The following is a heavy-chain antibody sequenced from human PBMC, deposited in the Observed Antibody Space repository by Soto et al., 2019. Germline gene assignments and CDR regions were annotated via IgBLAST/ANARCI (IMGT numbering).Heavy chain of an antibody. D-gene: IGHD3-3*01. J-gene: IGHJ4*02. Sequence: QVQLQESGPGLVKPSETLSLTCTVSGGSFKSGSYSWSWIRQPPGKGLEWIGYVYHTGRTSYNPSLKSRVSISMDTSKNHISLNLDSVTAADTAVYFCARDFAYFDSWGQGTLVTVSS. V-gene: IGHV4-61*01. CDR3: ARDFAYFDS. CDR2: VYHTGRT. CDR1: GGSFKSGSYS.